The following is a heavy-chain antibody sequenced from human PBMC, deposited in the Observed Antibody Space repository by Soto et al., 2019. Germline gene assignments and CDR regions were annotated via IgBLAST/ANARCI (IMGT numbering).Heavy chain of an antibody. CDR3: ANIAVAVQWRMDV. CDR1: GFPFSSYG. Sequence: GGSLRLSCAASGFPFSSYGMHWVRQSPGKGLEWVAVISYDGSNKYYADSVKGRFTISRENSKNTLYLQMNSLRAEETAVYYCANIAVAVQWRMDVWGQGTTVTV. J-gene: IGHJ6*02. D-gene: IGHD6-19*01. CDR2: ISYDGSNK. V-gene: IGHV3-30*18.